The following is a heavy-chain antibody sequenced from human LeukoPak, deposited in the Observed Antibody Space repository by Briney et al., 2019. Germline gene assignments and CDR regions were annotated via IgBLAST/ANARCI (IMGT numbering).Heavy chain of an antibody. CDR2: IYHSGST. CDR1: GGSISSYY. D-gene: IGHD3-3*01. J-gene: IGHJ4*02. Sequence: PSETLSLTCTVSGGSISSYYWSWIRQPPGKGLEWIGYIYHSGSTNYNPSLTSRVTISVDTSKNQFSLKLSSVTAADTAVYYCARSVTIFGVATLGYWGQGTPVTVSS. V-gene: IGHV4-59*01. CDR3: ARSVTIFGVATLGY.